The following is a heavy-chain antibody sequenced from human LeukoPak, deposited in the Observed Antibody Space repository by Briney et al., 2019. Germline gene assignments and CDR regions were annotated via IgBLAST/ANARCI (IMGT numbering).Heavy chain of an antibody. CDR3: ARVGAITMIVVVTYGAFDI. V-gene: IGHV4-39*07. D-gene: IGHD3-22*01. CDR2: IYYSGST. CDR1: GGSISSSSYY. Sequence: SETLSLTCTVSGGSISSSSYYWGWIRQPPGKGLEWIGSIYYSGSTYYNPSLKSRVTMSVDTSKNQFSLKLSSVTAADTAVYYCARVGAITMIVVVTYGAFDIWGQGTMVTVSS. J-gene: IGHJ3*02.